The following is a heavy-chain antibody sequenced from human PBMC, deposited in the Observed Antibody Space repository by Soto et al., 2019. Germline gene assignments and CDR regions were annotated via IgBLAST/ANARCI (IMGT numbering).Heavy chain of an antibody. CDR3: ARGPYDFWSGYHNLDY. J-gene: IGHJ4*02. CDR1: GGSISSYY. V-gene: IGHV4-59*01. CDR2: IYYSGST. Sequence: WETLSLTCTVSGGSISSYYWSWIRQPPGKGLEWIGYIYYSGSTNYNPSLKSRVTISVDTSKNQFSLKLSSVTAADTAVYYCARGPYDFWSGYHNLDYWGQGTLVTVSS. D-gene: IGHD3-3*01.